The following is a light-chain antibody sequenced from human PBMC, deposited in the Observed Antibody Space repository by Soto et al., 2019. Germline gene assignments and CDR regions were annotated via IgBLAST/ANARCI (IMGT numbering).Light chain of an antibody. J-gene: IGLJ1*01. CDR2: EVN. V-gene: IGLV2-14*01. Sequence: QSVLTQPASVSGSPGQSTTISCTGTSRDVGPYNYVSWYQQHPGKGPKLMIFEVNNRPSGVSNRFSGSKSGNTASLTISGLQAEDEADYYCNSYTSSGARVFGTGTKVTVL. CDR3: NSYTSSGARV. CDR1: SRDVGPYNY.